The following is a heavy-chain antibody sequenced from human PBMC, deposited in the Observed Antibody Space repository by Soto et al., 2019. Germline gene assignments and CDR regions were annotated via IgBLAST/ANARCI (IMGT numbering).Heavy chain of an antibody. CDR2: IVVGSGNT. CDR3: VVTLTYCGGDSCPSPDAFDI. J-gene: IGHJ3*02. Sequence: SVKVSCKASGFTFTSSAVQWVRQVRGQRLEWKGWIVVGSGNTNYAQKFQERVTITRDMSTSTAYMELSSLRSEDTAVYFCVVTLTYCGGDSCPSPDAFDIWGQGTMVTVSS. V-gene: IGHV1-58*01. CDR1: GFTFTSSA. D-gene: IGHD2-21*02.